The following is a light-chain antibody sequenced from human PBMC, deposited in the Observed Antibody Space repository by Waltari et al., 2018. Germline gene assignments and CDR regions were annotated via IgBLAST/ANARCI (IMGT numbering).Light chain of an antibody. Sequence: SSELTQDPVVSVALGQPVRITCHGDSLRNSYANWYHQKPGQAPVLVMYGKNNRPSGVPDRFSGAYSETTSSLIITGAQAEDEGDYYCSSRDGRGHPLVFGTGTKVTVL. CDR3: SSRDGRGHPLV. CDR2: GKN. J-gene: IGLJ1*01. CDR1: SLRNSY. V-gene: IGLV3-19*01.